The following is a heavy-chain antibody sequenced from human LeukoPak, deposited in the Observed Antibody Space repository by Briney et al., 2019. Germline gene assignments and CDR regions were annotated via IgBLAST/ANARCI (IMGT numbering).Heavy chain of an antibody. Sequence: PGGSLRLSCAASGFTFSSYWMSWVRQAPGKGLEWVANINKDGGEKYYVDSVKGRFTISRDNAKNSLYLQMNSLRADDTAVYYCAKAPHYDILTGWNYWGQGTLVTVSS. CDR2: INKDGGEK. CDR1: GFTFSSYW. D-gene: IGHD3-9*01. V-gene: IGHV3-7*03. CDR3: AKAPHYDILTGWNY. J-gene: IGHJ4*02.